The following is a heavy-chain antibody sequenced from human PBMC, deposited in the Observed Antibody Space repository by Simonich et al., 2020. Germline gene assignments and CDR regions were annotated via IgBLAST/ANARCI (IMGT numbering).Heavy chain of an antibody. CDR1: GGAFSGYY. V-gene: IGHV4-34*01. CDR3: ARHLQLGPFDY. J-gene: IGHJ4*02. Sequence: QVQLQQWGAGLLKPSETLSLTCAVYGGAFSGYYWSWIRQPPGKGLEWIGEINHMGRTKYNQALKSRVTISVDTSKNQFSLKLSSVTAADTAVYYCARHLQLGPFDYWGQGTLVTVSS. CDR2: INHMGRT. D-gene: IGHD1-1*01.